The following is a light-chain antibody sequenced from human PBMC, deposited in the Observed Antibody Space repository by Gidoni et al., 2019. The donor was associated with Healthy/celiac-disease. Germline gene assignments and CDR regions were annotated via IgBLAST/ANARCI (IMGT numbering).Light chain of an antibody. V-gene: IGLV3-21*04. J-gene: IGLJ2*01. Sequence: SYVLTQPHSVSVAPGKTARITCGGNNIGSKSVHWYQQKPGQAPVLVIYSDSDRPSGIPERFSGSNSGNTATLTISRVEAGDEAAYYCQVWDSSSDHLVVFGGGTKLTVL. CDR2: SDS. CDR1: NIGSKS. CDR3: QVWDSSSDHLVV.